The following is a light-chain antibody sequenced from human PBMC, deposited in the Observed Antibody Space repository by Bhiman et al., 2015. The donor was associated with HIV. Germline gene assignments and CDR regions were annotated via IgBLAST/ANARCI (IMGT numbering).Light chain of an antibody. CDR3: QVWDSISDHRV. J-gene: IGLJ3*02. CDR1: NIGSKN. Sequence: SYELTQPPSVSVAPGKTARITCGGNNIGSKNVHWYQQKPGRAPVLVIYFDTDRPSGIPERFSGSNSGNAATLTISRVEAGDEADYFCQVWDSISDHRVFGGGTRLTVL. CDR2: FDT. V-gene: IGLV3-21*04.